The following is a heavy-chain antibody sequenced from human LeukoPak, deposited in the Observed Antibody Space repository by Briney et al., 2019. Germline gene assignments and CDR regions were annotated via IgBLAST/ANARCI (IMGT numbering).Heavy chain of an antibody. D-gene: IGHD3-10*02. CDR3: AKDRGNNYVTPRFDP. CDR2: ISDSGDST. Sequence: PGGSLRLSCAASGFTFSGYAMNWVRQAPGKGLEWVSGISDSGDSTSYAVSVKGRFTISRDNSRNTLYLQMSSLRAEDTAIYYCAKDRGNNYVTPRFDPWGQGTLVTVSS. V-gene: IGHV3-23*01. CDR1: GFTFSGYA. J-gene: IGHJ5*02.